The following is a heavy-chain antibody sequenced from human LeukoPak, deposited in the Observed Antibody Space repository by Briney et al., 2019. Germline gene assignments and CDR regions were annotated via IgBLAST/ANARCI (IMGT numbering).Heavy chain of an antibody. CDR1: AFSFSNYN. J-gene: IGHJ4*02. CDR3: ARDQSPYY. CDR2: ISSSGSYI. Sequence: GGSLRLSCAASAFSFSNYNMNWVRQAPGKGLEWVSSISSSGSYIYYADSVKGRFTISRDNAKNSLYLQMNSLRAEDTAVYYCARDQSPYYWGQGTLVTVSS. V-gene: IGHV3-21*01.